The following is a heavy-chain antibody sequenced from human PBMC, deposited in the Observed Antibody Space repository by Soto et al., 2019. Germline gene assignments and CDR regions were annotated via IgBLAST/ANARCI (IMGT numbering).Heavy chain of an antibody. CDR3: AKGYSDSSWSHLDF. J-gene: IGHJ4*02. CDR2: LNGDTTEI. V-gene: IGHV3-23*01. Sequence: PGGSLRLSCVISGFTFSSYAMTWVRQAPGKGLEWVSTLNGDTTEIYQADSVRGRFTISRDNSKSTLYLQMNSLGAEDSAIYYCAKGYSDSSWSHLDFWGQGTLVTVSS. D-gene: IGHD6-13*01. CDR1: GFTFSSYA.